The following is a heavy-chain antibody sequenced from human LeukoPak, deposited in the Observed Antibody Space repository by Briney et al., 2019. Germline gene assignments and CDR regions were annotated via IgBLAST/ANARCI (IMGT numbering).Heavy chain of an antibody. D-gene: IGHD3-16*02. Sequence: SETLSLTCTVSGYSISSGYYWGWIRQPPGKGLEWIGSIYHSGSTYYNPSLKSRVTISVDTSKNQFSLKLSSVTAADTAVYYCARGWMRSRNDYVWGSYRSVYYFDYWGQGTLVTVSS. CDR3: ARGWMRSRNDYVWGSYRSVYYFDY. J-gene: IGHJ4*02. CDR1: GYSISSGYY. CDR2: IYHSGST. V-gene: IGHV4-38-2*02.